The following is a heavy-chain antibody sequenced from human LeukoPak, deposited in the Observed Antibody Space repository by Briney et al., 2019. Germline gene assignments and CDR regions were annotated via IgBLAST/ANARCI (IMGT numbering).Heavy chain of an antibody. J-gene: IGHJ5*02. CDR1: GFTVISYA. Sequence: WGSLTLSCAASGFTVISYAMSWVRQAPRKGLEWGKSISVSGGSTSYTASVKGRFPISRDNSKNRLSLPMNRLTAEDTAVYYWAKEPGSCRSTSCYAWFDPWGQGSLVTVSS. CDR3: AKEPGSCRSTSCYAWFDP. CDR2: ISVSGGST. V-gene: IGHV3-23*01. D-gene: IGHD2-2*01.